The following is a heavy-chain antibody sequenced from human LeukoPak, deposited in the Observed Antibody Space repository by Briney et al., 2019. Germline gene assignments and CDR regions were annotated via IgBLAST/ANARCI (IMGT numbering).Heavy chain of an antibody. CDR2: ISYDGSNK. J-gene: IGHJ4*02. D-gene: IGHD3-22*01. CDR1: GFTFSSYA. Sequence: GGSLRLSCAASGFTFSSYAMHWVRQAPGKGLEWVAVISYDGSNKYYADPVKGRFTISRDNSKNTLYLQMNSLRAEDTAVYYCARAFDYYDSSGYLVYWGQGTLVTVSS. CDR3: ARAFDYYDSSGYLVY. V-gene: IGHV3-30-3*01.